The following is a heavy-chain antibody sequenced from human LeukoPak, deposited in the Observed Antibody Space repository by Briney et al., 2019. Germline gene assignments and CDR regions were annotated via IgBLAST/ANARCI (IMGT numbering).Heavy chain of an antibody. V-gene: IGHV4-59*08. J-gene: IGHJ4*02. D-gene: IGHD3-9*01. CDR2: IYYSGST. CDR1: GGSISSYY. CDR3: ARNVLRYFDWFLD. Sequence: PSETLSLTCTVSGGSISSYYWSWIRQPPGKGLEWIGYIYYSGSTNYNPSLKSRVTISVDTSKNQFSLKLSSVTAADTAVYYCARNVLRYFDWFLDWGQGTLVTVSS.